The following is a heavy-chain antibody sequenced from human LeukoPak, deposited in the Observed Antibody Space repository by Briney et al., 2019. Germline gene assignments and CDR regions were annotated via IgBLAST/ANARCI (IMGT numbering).Heavy chain of an antibody. D-gene: IGHD1-26*01. Sequence: GGSLRLSCAASGFTFSNYWIQWVRQAPGKGLEWVANIKQDGSEKYYVDSVKGRFTISRDNAKNSLYLQMNSLRAEDTAVYYCAREVGATMDINWFDPWGQGTLVTVSS. CDR2: IKQDGSEK. J-gene: IGHJ5*02. CDR1: GFTFSNYW. CDR3: AREVGATMDINWFDP. V-gene: IGHV3-7*03.